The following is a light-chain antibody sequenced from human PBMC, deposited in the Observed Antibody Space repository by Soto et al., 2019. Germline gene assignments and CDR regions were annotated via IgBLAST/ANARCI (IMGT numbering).Light chain of an antibody. J-gene: IGKJ4*01. CDR2: GAS. CDR3: KQSHSTPLT. CDR1: LRISKY. V-gene: IGKV1-39*01. Sequence: DITLTQSPSSLSASVGDRVTITCRASLRISKYLNWYQQKPGKAPKLLIYGASTLQSGVPSRFSGRGSGTDFTLTITNLQPEDSATYYCKQSHSTPLTFGGGTKLEI.